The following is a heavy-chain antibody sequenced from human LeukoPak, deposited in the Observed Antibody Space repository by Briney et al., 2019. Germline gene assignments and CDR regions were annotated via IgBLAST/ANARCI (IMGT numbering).Heavy chain of an antibody. J-gene: IGHJ4*02. CDR2: INSDGSST. V-gene: IGHV3-74*01. Sequence: GGSLRLSCAASGCTFSSYWMHWVRQAPGKGLVWVSRINSDGSSTSYADSVKGRFTISRDNAKNTLYLQMNSLRAEDTAVYYCARDHYDILTGRTVDYWGQGTLVTVSS. CDR1: GCTFSSYW. CDR3: ARDHYDILTGRTVDY. D-gene: IGHD3-9*01.